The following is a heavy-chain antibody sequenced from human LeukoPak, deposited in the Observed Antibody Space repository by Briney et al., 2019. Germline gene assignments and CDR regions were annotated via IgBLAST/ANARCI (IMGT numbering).Heavy chain of an antibody. D-gene: IGHD3-10*01. Sequence: SQTLSLTCTVSGGSISSGGYYWSWIRQPPGKGLEWIGEINHSGSTNYNPSLKSRVTISVDTSKNQFSLKLSSVTAADTAVYYCARAPITMVRGVMFRYYGMDVWGQGTTVTVSS. CDR3: ARAPITMVRGVMFRYYGMDV. J-gene: IGHJ6*02. V-gene: IGHV4-30-2*01. CDR1: GGSISSGGYY. CDR2: INHSGST.